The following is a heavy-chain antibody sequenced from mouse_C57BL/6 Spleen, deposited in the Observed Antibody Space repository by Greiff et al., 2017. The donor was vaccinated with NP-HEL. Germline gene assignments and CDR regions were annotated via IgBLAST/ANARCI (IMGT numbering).Heavy chain of an antibody. V-gene: IGHV1-82*01. Sequence: VQLQQSGPELVKPGASVKISCKASGYAFSSSWMNWVKQRPGKGLEWIGRIYPGDGDTNYNGKFKGKATLTADKSSSTAYMQLSSLTSEDSAVYFCARLTTVVAPYDFDYWGQGTTRTGSS. D-gene: IGHD1-1*01. CDR1: GYAFSSSW. J-gene: IGHJ2*01. CDR2: IYPGDGDT. CDR3: ARLTTVVAPYDFDY.